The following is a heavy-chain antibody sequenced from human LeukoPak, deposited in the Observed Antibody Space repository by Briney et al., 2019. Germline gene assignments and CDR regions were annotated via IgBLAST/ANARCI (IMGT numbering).Heavy chain of an antibody. D-gene: IGHD4-17*01. CDR1: GGSISSYY. J-gene: IGHJ3*02. CDR2: IYYSGST. CDR3: ARGDYGDYPDALDI. Sequence: SETLSLTCTVSGGSISSYYWSWIRQPSGKGLEWIGYIYYSGSTNYNPSLKSRVTTSVDTSKNQFSLKPSSVTAADTAVYYCARGDYGDYPDALDIWGQGKMVTVSS. V-gene: IGHV4-59*01.